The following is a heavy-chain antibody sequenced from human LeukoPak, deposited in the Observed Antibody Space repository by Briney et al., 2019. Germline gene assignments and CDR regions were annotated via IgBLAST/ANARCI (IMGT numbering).Heavy chain of an antibody. CDR2: VKEDGSIK. Sequence: GGSLRLSCAASGFTFSNYWMSWVRQAPEKGLEWVANVKEDGSIKQYMDSMKGRFTISRDNAKNSLYLQMNSLRAEDTAVYYCASDRDDGGFEYWGQGTLVTVSS. CDR1: GFTFSNYW. J-gene: IGHJ4*02. V-gene: IGHV3-7*01. CDR3: ASDRDDGGFEY. D-gene: IGHD4-23*01.